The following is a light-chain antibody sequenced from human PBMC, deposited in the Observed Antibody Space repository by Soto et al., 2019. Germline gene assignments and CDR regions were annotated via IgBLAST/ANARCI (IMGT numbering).Light chain of an antibody. V-gene: IGKV3-15*01. J-gene: IGKJ1*01. CDR2: GAS. CDR1: QSINTF. CDR3: QQYNNWPRT. Sequence: EIVMTQSPATLSVTPGERATLSCRASQSINTFVAWYQQKSGQAPRLLMYGASTRATGIPARFSGSGSGTEFTLIISSLQSEDFAVYYCQQYNNWPRTFGQGTKVDIK.